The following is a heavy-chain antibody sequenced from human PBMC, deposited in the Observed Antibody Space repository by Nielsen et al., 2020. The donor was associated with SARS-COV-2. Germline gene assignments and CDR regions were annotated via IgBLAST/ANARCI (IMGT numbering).Heavy chain of an antibody. D-gene: IGHD2-15*01. J-gene: IGHJ6*02. CDR3: AREGRYCSGGSCSMGMDV. CDR1: GGTFSSYA. Sequence: SVKVSCKASGGTFSSYAISWVRQAPGQGLEWMGGIIPIFGTANYAQKFQGRVTITADKSTSTAYMELSSLRSEDTAVYYCAREGRYCSGGSCSMGMDVWGQGTTVTVSS. V-gene: IGHV1-69*06. CDR2: IIPIFGTA.